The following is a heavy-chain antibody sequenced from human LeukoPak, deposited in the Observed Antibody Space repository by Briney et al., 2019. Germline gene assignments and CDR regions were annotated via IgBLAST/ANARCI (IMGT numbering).Heavy chain of an antibody. CDR1: GFTFSNYA. CDR2: ISGSGGNT. J-gene: IGHJ4*02. V-gene: IGHV3-23*01. Sequence: GGSLRLSCAASGFTFSNYAMTWVRQAPGKGLEWVSGISGSGGNTYYADSVKGRFTISRDNSKNTLHLQMNSLRAEDAAIYYCAKAKGSGLKYYFDYWGQGTLVTVSS. CDR3: AKAKGSGLKYYFDY. D-gene: IGHD6-19*01.